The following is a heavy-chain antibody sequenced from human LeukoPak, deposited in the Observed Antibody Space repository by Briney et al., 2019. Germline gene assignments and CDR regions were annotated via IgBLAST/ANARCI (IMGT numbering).Heavy chain of an antibody. V-gene: IGHV4-34*01. CDR1: GGSISSYY. CDR2: INHSGST. D-gene: IGHD5-18*01. Sequence: PSETLSLTCTVSGGSISSYYWSWIRQPPGKGLEWIGEINHSGSTNYNPSLKSRVTISVDTSKNQFSLKLSSVTAADTAVYYCARNVRAKPYSYGYYYYYYMDVWGKGTTVTISS. J-gene: IGHJ6*03. CDR3: ARNVRAKPYSYGYYYYYYMDV.